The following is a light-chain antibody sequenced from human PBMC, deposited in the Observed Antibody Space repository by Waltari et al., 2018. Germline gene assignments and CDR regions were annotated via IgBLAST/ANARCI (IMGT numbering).Light chain of an antibody. J-gene: IGKJ1*01. Sequence: DIVVTQSPLSLPVTPGEPASISCRSSQCLFHRNGNNYLDWYLQKPGQSQQLLIYLGSSRASGVPDRFSGSGSGTDFTLRISRVEAEDVGVYYCMQSLQSLWTFGPGTKVEIK. V-gene: IGKV2-28*01. CDR1: QCLFHRNGNNY. CDR2: LGS. CDR3: MQSLQSLWT.